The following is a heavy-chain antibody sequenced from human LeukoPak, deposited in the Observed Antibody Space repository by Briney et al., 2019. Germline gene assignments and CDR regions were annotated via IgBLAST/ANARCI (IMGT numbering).Heavy chain of an antibody. CDR2: IYTSGST. V-gene: IGHV4-61*02. Sequence: PSETLSLTCTVSGGSISSGSYYWSWIRQPAGKGREWIGRIYTSGSTNYNPSLKSRVTISVDTSKNQFSLKLSSVTAADTAVYYCARVREEWLLYYAFDIWGQGTMVTVSS. J-gene: IGHJ3*02. D-gene: IGHD3-3*01. CDR1: GGSISSGSYY. CDR3: ARVREEWLLYYAFDI.